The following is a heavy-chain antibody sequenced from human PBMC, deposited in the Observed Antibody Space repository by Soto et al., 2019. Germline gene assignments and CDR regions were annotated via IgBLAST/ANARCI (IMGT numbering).Heavy chain of an antibody. CDR3: AKATYMTTVAYFDY. J-gene: IGHJ4*02. CDR1: GFTFKSYA. V-gene: IGHV3-23*01. Sequence: EVQLLESGGGLVQPGGSLRLSCAASGFTFKSYAMSWVRQAPWKGLEWVSGISGSGGGTYYADSVKGRFTISRDNSKNKLYLQMNSLRAEDTAVYPCAKATYMTTVAYFDYWGQGTLVTFSS. CDR2: ISGSGGGT. D-gene: IGHD4-17*01.